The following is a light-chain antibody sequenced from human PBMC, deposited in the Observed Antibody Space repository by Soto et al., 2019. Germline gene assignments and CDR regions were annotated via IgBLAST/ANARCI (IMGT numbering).Light chain of an antibody. CDR3: QQYGSSPRT. CDR1: QSVRSSY. Sequence: ENVLTQSPGTLSLSPGERAALFCSASQSVRSSYLAWYQQKPGQAPRLLIYGASSRATGIPDRFSGSGSGTDFTLTISRLEPEDFAVYYCQQYGSSPRTFGQGTRLEIK. V-gene: IGKV3-20*01. CDR2: GAS. J-gene: IGKJ5*01.